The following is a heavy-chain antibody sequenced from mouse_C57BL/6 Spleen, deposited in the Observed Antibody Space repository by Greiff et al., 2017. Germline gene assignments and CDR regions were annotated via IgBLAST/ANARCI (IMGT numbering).Heavy chain of an antibody. D-gene: IGHD2-1*01. J-gene: IGHJ1*03. CDR3: AREENGNYWYFDV. Sequence: EVMLVESVAELVRPGASVKLSCTASGFNIKNTYMHWVKQRPEQGLEWIGRIDPANGNTKYAPKFQGKATITADTSSNTAYLQLSSLTSEDTAIYYCAREENGNYWYFDVWGTGTTVTVSS. CDR1: GFNIKNTY. CDR2: IDPANGNT. V-gene: IGHV14-3*01.